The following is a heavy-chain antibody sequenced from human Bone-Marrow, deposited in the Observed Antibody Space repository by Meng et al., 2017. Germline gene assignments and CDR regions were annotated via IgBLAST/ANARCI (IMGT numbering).Heavy chain of an antibody. CDR2: INHSGST. J-gene: IGHJ6*02. CDR3: ARGGYIAAADTTQYGMDV. CDR1: GGCFSGYY. D-gene: IGHD6-13*01. V-gene: IGHV4-34*01. Sequence: SETLSLTCAVYGGCFSGYYWSWIRQPPGKGLEWIGEINHSGSTNYNPSLKSRVTISVDTSKNQFSLKLSSVTAADTAVYYCARGGYIAAADTTQYGMDVWGQGTTVTVSS.